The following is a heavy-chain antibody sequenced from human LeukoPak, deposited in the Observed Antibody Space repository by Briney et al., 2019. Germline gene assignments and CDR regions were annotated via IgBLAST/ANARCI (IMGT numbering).Heavy chain of an antibody. D-gene: IGHD2-2*01. J-gene: IGHJ2*01. CDR1: GYTFTKYW. CDR3: ARQPGMTAKSWYFYL. Sequence: PGESLKISCEGSGYTFTKYWIGWVRQMPGKGLEWMGIIHPGDSHTWYSPSFQGQVTISADKSISMAYLQWSSLKASDTAMYFCARQPGMTAKSWYFYLWGRGTLVTVSS. V-gene: IGHV5-51*01. CDR2: IHPGDSHT.